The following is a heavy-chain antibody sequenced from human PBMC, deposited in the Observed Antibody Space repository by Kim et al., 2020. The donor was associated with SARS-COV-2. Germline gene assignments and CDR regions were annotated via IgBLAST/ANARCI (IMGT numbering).Heavy chain of an antibody. CDR2: IWYDGSNK. D-gene: IGHD1-1*01. V-gene: IGHV3-33*01. Sequence: GGSLRLSCVASGFTFSNYGMHWVRQAPGKGLEWVTLIWYDGSNKYYADSVKGRFTISRDNSKNTLYLEMNSLRAEDTAVYYCARAGPLVNDNYYFMVVW. J-gene: IGHJ6*03. CDR3: ARAGPLVNDNYYFMVV. CDR1: GFTFSNYG.